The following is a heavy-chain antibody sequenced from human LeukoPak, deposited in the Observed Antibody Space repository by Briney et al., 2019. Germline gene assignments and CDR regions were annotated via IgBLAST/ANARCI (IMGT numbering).Heavy chain of an antibody. CDR3: VSDRETQEQI. CDR2: ISNNVDST. V-gene: IGHV3-64D*09. D-gene: IGHD1-26*01. J-gene: IGHJ3*02. CDR1: GVTFRRHN. Sequence: GGSLRLSCSGPGVTFRRHNMYWVRQAPGKGLEYVSAISNNVDSTSYVDSVKGRFTSSRDNSKNTLVLQMGSLRHEDTAVYYCVSDRETQEQIWGPGTLVTVSS.